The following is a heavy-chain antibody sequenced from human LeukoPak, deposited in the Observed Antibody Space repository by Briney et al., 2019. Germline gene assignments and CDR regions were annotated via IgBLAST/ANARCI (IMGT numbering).Heavy chain of an antibody. Sequence: PSETLSLTCAVYGGSLSGYYWSWNRQPPGKGLEWIGEINHSGSTNYNPSLKSRVTISVDTSKNQFSLKLSSVTAADTAVYYCARGWDDSSGYSEYYFDYWGQGTLVTVSS. D-gene: IGHD3-22*01. J-gene: IGHJ4*02. CDR3: ARGWDDSSGYSEYYFDY. CDR2: INHSGST. V-gene: IGHV4-34*01. CDR1: GGSLSGYY.